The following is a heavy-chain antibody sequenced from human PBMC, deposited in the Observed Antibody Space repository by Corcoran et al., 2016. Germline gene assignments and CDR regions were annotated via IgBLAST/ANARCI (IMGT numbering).Heavy chain of an antibody. D-gene: IGHD1-26*01. J-gene: IGHJ4*02. V-gene: IGHV3-7*03. CDR2: IKQDESEK. Sequence: EVQLVESGGGLVQPGGSLRLSCAASGFTFSSYWMSWVRQAPGKGLEWVANIKQDESEKYYVDSVKGRFTISRDNTKNSLYLQMNSLRAEDTAVYYCARDRGGSYSSAFDYWGRGTLVTVSS. CDR3: ARDRGGSYSSAFDY. CDR1: GFTFSSYW.